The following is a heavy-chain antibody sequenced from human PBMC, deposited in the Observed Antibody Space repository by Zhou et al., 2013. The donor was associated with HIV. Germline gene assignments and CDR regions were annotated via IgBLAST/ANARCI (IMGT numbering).Heavy chain of an antibody. Sequence: QVQLVQSGAEVKKPGSSVKVSCKASGGTFSSYAISWVRQAPGQGLEWMGRIIPILGIANYAQKFQGRVTITADKSTSTAYMELSSLRSEDTAVYYCAREPIVATILTSYYYYYMDVWGKGTTVTVSS. D-gene: IGHD5-12*01. J-gene: IGHJ6*03. CDR3: AREPIVATILTSYYYYYMDV. V-gene: IGHV1-69*04. CDR1: GGTFSSYA. CDR2: IIPILGIA.